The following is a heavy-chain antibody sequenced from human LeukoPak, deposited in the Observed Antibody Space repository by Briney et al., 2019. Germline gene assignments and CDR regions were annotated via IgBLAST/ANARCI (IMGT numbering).Heavy chain of an antibody. Sequence: PGGSLRLSCAASGFTFSTYTMNWVRQAPGKGLELVSYISSSGSTIYYADSVKGRFTISRDNAKNSLYLQMNSLRAEDTAVYYCAKDTVVVVAATAAKNYYYYMDVWGKGTTVTVSS. CDR1: GFTFSTYT. J-gene: IGHJ6*03. D-gene: IGHD2-15*01. V-gene: IGHV3-48*01. CDR3: AKDTVVVVAATAAKNYYYYMDV. CDR2: ISSSGSTI.